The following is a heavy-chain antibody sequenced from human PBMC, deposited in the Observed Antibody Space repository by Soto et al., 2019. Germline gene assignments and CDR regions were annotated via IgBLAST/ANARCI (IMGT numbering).Heavy chain of an antibody. D-gene: IGHD3-22*01. Sequence: VQLVESGGGLIQPGGSLRLSCAASGFTVSSNYMSWVRQAPGKGLEWVSVIYSGGSTYYADSVKGRFTISRDNSKNTLYLQMNSLRAEDTAVYYCASDPTYYYDSSGYSTYYGMDVWGQGTTVTVSS. CDR2: IYSGGST. V-gene: IGHV3-53*01. CDR3: ASDPTYYYDSSGYSTYYGMDV. J-gene: IGHJ6*02. CDR1: GFTVSSNY.